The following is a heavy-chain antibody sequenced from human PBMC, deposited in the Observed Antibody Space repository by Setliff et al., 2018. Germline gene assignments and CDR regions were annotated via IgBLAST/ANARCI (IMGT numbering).Heavy chain of an antibody. V-gene: IGHV4-59*01. CDR3: ARGGTYRYFDY. CDR1: GGPFSGAS. Sequence: SETLSLTFTVSGGPFSGASIWSWIRQPPGKGLEFIGYVYYSGTTNYDPSLKSRVTISVDTSKNQFSLKLSSVTAADTAIYYCARGGTYRYFDYWGQGTLVTVSS. CDR2: VYYSGTT. J-gene: IGHJ4*02.